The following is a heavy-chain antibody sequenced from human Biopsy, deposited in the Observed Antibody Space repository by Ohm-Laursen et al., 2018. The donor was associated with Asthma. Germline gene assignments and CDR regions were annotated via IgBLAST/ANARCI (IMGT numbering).Heavy chain of an antibody. CDR3: LRDTLGYYFDI. CDR1: GRHFGSYN. CDR2: ITFDGSTQ. Sequence: RSLRLSCAASGRHFGSYNMHWARQAPGKGLEWVAVITFDGSTQHYGDSVKGRFTISRDNSKNMLFLQMNGLRAEDTAVYYCLRDTLGYYFDIWGQGTQVTVSS. V-gene: IGHV3-30-3*01. J-gene: IGHJ4*02. D-gene: IGHD6-13*01.